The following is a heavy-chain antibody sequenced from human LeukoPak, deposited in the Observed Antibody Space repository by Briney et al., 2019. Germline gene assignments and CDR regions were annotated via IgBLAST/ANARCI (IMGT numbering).Heavy chain of an antibody. CDR3: AREWENRN. CDR1: EFTFSTYS. CDR2: ISSSSSYI. V-gene: IGHV3-21*01. D-gene: IGHD1-26*01. J-gene: IGHJ4*02. Sequence: GGSLRLSCAASEFTFSTYSMNWVRQVPGKGLEWVSSISSSSSYIYYADSVKGRFTISRDNAKNSLYLQMNSLRTEDTAVYYCAREWENRNWGQGTLVTVSS.